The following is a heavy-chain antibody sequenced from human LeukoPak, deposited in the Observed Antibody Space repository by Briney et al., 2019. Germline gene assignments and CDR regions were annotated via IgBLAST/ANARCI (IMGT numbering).Heavy chain of an antibody. CDR2: ISAYNGNT. J-gene: IGHJ4*02. V-gene: IGHV1-18*01. CDR3: ARDIDYYDSSGYYHGD. D-gene: IGHD3-22*01. Sequence: GASVKVSCKASGYTFTSYGISWVRQAPGQGLEWMGWISAYNGNTNYAQKLQGRVTMTTDTSTSTAYMELRSLRSDDTAVYCCARDIDYYDSSGYYHGDWGQGTLVTVSS. CDR1: GYTFTSYG.